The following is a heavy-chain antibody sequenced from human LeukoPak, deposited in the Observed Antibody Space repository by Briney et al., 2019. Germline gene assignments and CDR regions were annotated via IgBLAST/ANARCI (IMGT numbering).Heavy chain of an antibody. CDR1: GGSINSYY. CDR3: AAGPRYISGYYRSFDY. CDR2: IYYSGTT. D-gene: IGHD3-22*01. Sequence: KSSETLFLTCTVPGGSINSYYWSWIRQPPGKGLEYIGYIYYSGTTNYNPSLKSRVTISIDTSKNQFSLKLSSVTAADAAVYYCAAGPRYISGYYRSFDYWGQGTLVTVSS. V-gene: IGHV4-59*01. J-gene: IGHJ4*02.